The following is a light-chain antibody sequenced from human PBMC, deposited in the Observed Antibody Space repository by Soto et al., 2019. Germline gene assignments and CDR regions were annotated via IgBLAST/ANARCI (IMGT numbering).Light chain of an antibody. V-gene: IGKV3-20*01. CDR3: QQYDDSAT. CDR2: GAS. CDR1: QSIGSTF. Sequence: EIVLTQSPGTLSLSPGEKATLSCRASQSIGSTFIAWYQQRLGQAPRLLIYGASNRATGIPDRFSGSGSGTVFTLTISRLEPEDFAVYYCQQYDDSATFGQGTKVEIK. J-gene: IGKJ1*01.